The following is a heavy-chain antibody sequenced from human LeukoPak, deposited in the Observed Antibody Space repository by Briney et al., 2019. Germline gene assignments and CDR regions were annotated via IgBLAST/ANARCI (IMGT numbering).Heavy chain of an antibody. CDR1: GFTFSSYS. D-gene: IGHD2-21*02. V-gene: IGHV3-21*01. J-gene: IGHJ4*02. CDR3: ARSVTGEPYDY. CDR2: ISSSSTYI. Sequence: GGSLRLSCAASGFTFSSYSMNWVRQAPGKGLEWVLSISSSSTYIYYADSVKGRFTISRDNAKNSLYLQMNSLRAEDTAVYYCARSVTGEPYDYWGQGTLVTVSS.